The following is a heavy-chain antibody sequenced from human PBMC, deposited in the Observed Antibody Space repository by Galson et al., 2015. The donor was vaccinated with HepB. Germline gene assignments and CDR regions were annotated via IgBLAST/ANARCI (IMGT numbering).Heavy chain of an antibody. CDR1: GFTSSDYY. Sequence: SLRLSCAASGFTSSDYYMDWVRQAPGKGLEWVGRSRDRAHGYSTEYAASVKGRFTISRDDSENSVYLEMNSLEAGDTALYYCVRIFNMRVDVYHYFVVDVWGQGTTVIVSS. CDR2: SRDRAHGYST. V-gene: IGHV3-72*01. J-gene: IGHJ6*02. D-gene: IGHD3-22*01. CDR3: VRIFNMRVDVYHYFVVDV.